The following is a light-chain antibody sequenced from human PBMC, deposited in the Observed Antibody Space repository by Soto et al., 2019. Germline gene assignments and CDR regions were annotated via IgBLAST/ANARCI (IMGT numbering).Light chain of an antibody. CDR3: CSLPTSHNYV. Sequence: QSALTQPASVSGSPGQSITISCTGTSSDIGHYDYVSWYQQHPGKAPKLMIYHVTYRPSGVSNRYSGSKSGNSASLTISGLQADDSGDYYCCSLPTSHNYVFGSGTKLTVL. J-gene: IGLJ1*01. V-gene: IGLV2-14*03. CDR2: HVT. CDR1: SSDIGHYDY.